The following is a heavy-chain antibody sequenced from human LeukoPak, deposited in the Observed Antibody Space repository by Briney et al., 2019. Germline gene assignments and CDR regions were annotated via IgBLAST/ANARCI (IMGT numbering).Heavy chain of an antibody. CDR1: GGSFSGYY. D-gene: IGHD1-14*01. CDR3: ARGSNQHYYYYYYMDV. CDR2: INHSGST. J-gene: IGHJ6*03. Sequence: SETLSLTCAVYGGSFSGYYWSWLRQPPGKGLEWIGEINHSGSTNYNPSLKSRVTISVDTSKNQFSLKLSSVTAADTAVYYCARGSNQHYYYYYYMDVWGKGTTVTVSS. V-gene: IGHV4-34*01.